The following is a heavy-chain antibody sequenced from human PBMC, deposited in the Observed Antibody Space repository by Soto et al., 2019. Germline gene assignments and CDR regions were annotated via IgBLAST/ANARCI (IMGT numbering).Heavy chain of an antibody. V-gene: IGHV4-59*01. CDR2: IYNSATT. Sequence: WTWIQQPPGKGLEWIGYIYNSATTKYNPSLKSRVTISVDTSKNQFSLKLSSVTTADTAVYYCARGRFDFIWGTPAPYLDYWGQGALVTVSS. CDR3: ARGRFDFIWGTPAPYLDY. J-gene: IGHJ4*02. D-gene: IGHD3-16*01.